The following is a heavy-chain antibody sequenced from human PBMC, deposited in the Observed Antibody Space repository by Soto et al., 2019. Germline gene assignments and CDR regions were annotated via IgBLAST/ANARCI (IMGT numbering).Heavy chain of an antibody. CDR3: VRVGYSGRSDGFDI. D-gene: IGHD5-12*01. Sequence: ESGGGVVQPGRSLRLSCAATGFTFSAYSMHWVRQPPGEGLEWVAVISYDGNNQRCTDAVKGRFTVSRDNSKGTLYLQLASLNSGDTAVYYCVRVGYSGRSDGFDIWGQGTTVTVSS. V-gene: IGHV3-30-3*01. CDR2: ISYDGNNQ. J-gene: IGHJ3*02. CDR1: GFTFSAYS.